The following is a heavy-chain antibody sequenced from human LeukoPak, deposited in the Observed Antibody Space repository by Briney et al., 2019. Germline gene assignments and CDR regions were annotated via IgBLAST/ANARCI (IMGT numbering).Heavy chain of an antibody. V-gene: IGHV3-23*01. CDR3: ATFPYDFWSGYPKV. Sequence: PGGSLRLSCTVSGFTVSSNSMSWVRQAPGKGLEWVSAISGSGGSTYYADSVKGRFTISRDNSKNTLYLQMNSLRAEDTAVYYCATFPYDFWSGYPKVWGQGTLVTVSS. J-gene: IGHJ4*02. CDR1: GFTVSSNS. D-gene: IGHD3-3*01. CDR2: ISGSGGST.